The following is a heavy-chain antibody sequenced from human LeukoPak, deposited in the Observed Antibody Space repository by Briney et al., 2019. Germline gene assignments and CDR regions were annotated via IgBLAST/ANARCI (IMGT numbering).Heavy chain of an antibody. CDR1: GGSISSYY. CDR2: VYYSGGT. J-gene: IGHJ6*03. D-gene: IGHD3-3*01. CDR3: ARGGYYTLEYYYYMEI. Sequence: SETLSLTCTVSGGSISSYYWSWIRQGPGKGLEWIGYVYYSGGTNYDPSLKSRVTMSVDTSRNQFSLKVTSMTAADTAVYYCARGGYYTLEYYYYMEIWGKGITVTVSS. V-gene: IGHV4-59*01.